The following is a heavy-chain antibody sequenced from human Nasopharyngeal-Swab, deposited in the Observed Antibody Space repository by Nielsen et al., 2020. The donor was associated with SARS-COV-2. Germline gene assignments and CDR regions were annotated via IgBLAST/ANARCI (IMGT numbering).Heavy chain of an antibody. D-gene: IGHD2/OR15-2a*01. CDR2: INGDGSSL. Sequence: GGSLRLSCAASGFTFSNYRMHWVRQAPGKRLVWVSRINGDGSSLNYADFVKGRFTISTDNAKSTLYLEMNSLRAEDTAVYYCARGRGSSTSMIGYWGQGTLVTVSS. V-gene: IGHV3-74*01. CDR3: ARGRGSSTSMIGY. J-gene: IGHJ4*02. CDR1: GFTFSNYR.